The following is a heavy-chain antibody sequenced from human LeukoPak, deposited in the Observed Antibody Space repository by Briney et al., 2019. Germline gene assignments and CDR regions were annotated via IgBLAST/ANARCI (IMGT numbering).Heavy chain of an antibody. CDR2: IYYSGST. CDR1: GGSISSYY. J-gene: IGHJ5*02. Sequence: SETLSLTCAVSGGSISSYYWSWIRQPPGKGLEWIAYIYYSGSTNYNPSLKSRATISVDTSKNQFSLKLSSVTAADTAVYYCARRVRPASSHYYDSSGYPNWFDPWGQGTLVTVSS. V-gene: IGHV4-59*01. CDR3: ARRVRPASSHYYDSSGYPNWFDP. D-gene: IGHD3-22*01.